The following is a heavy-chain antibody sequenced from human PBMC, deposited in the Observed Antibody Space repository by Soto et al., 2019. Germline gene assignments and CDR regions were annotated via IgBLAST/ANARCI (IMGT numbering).Heavy chain of an antibody. CDR2: INHSGST. J-gene: IGHJ3*02. Sequence: ASETLSLTCAVYGGSFSGYYWSWIRQPPGKGLEWIGEINHSGSTNYNPSLKSRVTISVDTSKNQFSLKLSSVTAADTAVYYCAREGSGWSVNDAFDIWGQGTMVTVS. CDR3: AREGSGWSVNDAFDI. D-gene: IGHD6-19*01. CDR1: GGSFSGYY. V-gene: IGHV4-34*01.